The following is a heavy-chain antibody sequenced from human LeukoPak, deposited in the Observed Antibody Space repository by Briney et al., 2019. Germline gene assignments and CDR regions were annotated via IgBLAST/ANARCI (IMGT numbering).Heavy chain of an antibody. Sequence: GGSLRLSCAASGFIFGDYTMYWFRRPPGKGLEWVSLISWDASGSFYSDSVKGRFTISRDNTKNSLSLQMNSLKTDDTALYYCAKGRRRGYAYGPADYWGPGTLVAVSS. CDR2: ISWDASGS. CDR1: GFIFGDYT. CDR3: AKGRRRGYAYGPADY. V-gene: IGHV3-43*01. D-gene: IGHD5-18*01. J-gene: IGHJ4*02.